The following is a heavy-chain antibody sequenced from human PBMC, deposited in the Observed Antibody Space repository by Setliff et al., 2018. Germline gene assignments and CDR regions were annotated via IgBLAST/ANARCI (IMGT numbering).Heavy chain of an antibody. CDR2: IYYSGTA. J-gene: IGHJ4*02. V-gene: IGHV4-39*01. D-gene: IGHD3-10*01. Sequence: TSETLSLTCTVSGGSISSSSYQWGWVRQTPGKGLEWIGSIYYSGTAYYNPSLKSRVTISVDTSKNQFSLQVTSVTATDTAIYYCARHQFVGGYYGSVTYRHFDYWGQGILVTVPQ. CDR1: GGSISSSSYQ. CDR3: ARHQFVGGYYGSVTYRHFDY.